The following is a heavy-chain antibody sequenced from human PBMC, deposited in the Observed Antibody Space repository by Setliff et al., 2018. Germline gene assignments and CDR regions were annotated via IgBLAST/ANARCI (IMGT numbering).Heavy chain of an antibody. CDR2: INTNTGNP. CDR1: GYTFTNYA. CDR3: ARGSRFGTIVYKGDYYMDV. Sequence: ASVKVSCKTSGYTFTNYAMTWMRQAPGQGLEYMGWINTNTGNPIYAQGFTGRFVFSLDTSVSTAYLQISSLKSEDTAVYYCARGSRFGTIVYKGDYYMDVWGKGTTVTVSS. V-gene: IGHV7-4-1*02. D-gene: IGHD3-10*01. J-gene: IGHJ6*03.